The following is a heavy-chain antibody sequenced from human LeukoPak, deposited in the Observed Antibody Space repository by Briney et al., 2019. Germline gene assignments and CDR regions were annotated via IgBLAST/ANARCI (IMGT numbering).Heavy chain of an antibody. CDR3: ARSTYYYDSSGYYWGAFDI. J-gene: IGHJ3*02. V-gene: IGHV3-33*01. CDR2: IWYDGSNK. CDR1: GFTFSSYG. Sequence: PGGSLRLSCAASGFTFSSYGMHWVRQAPGKGLEWVAVIWYDGSNKYYADSVKGRFTISRDNSKNTLYLQMNSLRAEDTAVYYCARSTYYYDSSGYYWGAFDIWGQGTMVTVSS. D-gene: IGHD3-22*01.